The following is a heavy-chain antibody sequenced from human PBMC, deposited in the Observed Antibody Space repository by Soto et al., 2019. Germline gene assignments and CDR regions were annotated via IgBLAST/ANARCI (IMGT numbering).Heavy chain of an antibody. V-gene: IGHV4-39*07. CDR2: IYYSGST. Sequence: SETLSLTCTVSGGSISSSSYYWGWSRQPAGKGLEWIGSIYYSGSTYYNPSLKSRVTISVDTSKNQFSLKLTSATAADTAVYYCARRDWSGSTSHFYFDYWGQGVLVTVSS. CDR1: GGSISSSSYY. D-gene: IGHD3-9*01. J-gene: IGHJ4*02. CDR3: ARRDWSGSTSHFYFDY.